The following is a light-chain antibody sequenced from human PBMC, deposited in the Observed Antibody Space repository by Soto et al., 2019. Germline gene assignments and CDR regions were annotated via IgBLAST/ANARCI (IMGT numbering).Light chain of an antibody. CDR3: CSYAGSPRYV. CDR2: DVS. J-gene: IGLJ1*01. CDR1: SSDVGGYNY. V-gene: IGLV2-11*01. Sequence: QSALTQPRSVSGSPGQSVTISCTGTSSDVGGYNYVSWYQQHAGKAPKVMIYDVSERHSGVPDRFSGSKSGNAASLTISGLQAEDDADYYCCSYAGSPRYVLGTGTKVTVL.